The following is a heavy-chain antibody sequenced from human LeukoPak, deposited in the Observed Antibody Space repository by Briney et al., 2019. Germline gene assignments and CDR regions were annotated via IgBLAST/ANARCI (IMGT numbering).Heavy chain of an antibody. CDR3: AKDISRYGVGATLMSGFDY. J-gene: IGHJ4*02. V-gene: IGHV3-9*03. Sequence: GGSLRLSCAASGFTFDDYAMHWVRQAPGKGLEWVSGISWNSGSIGYADSVKGRFTISRDNAKNSLYLQMNSLRAEDMALYYCAKDISRYGVGATLMSGFDYWGQGTLVTVSS. D-gene: IGHD1-26*01. CDR2: ISWNSGSI. CDR1: GFTFDDYA.